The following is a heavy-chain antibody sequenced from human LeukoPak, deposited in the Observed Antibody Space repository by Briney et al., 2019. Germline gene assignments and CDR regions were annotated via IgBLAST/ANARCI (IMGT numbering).Heavy chain of an antibody. CDR2: IYYSGST. Sequence: SQTLSHTCTVSGGSISSGDYYWSWIRQPPGKGLEWIGYIYYSGSTYYNPSLKSRVTISVDTSKNQFSLKLSSVTAADTAVYYCARVSVPAFCSSTSCSQDYWGQGTLVTVSS. CDR3: ARVSVPAFCSSTSCSQDY. J-gene: IGHJ4*02. D-gene: IGHD2-2*01. CDR1: GGSISSGDYY. V-gene: IGHV4-30-4*08.